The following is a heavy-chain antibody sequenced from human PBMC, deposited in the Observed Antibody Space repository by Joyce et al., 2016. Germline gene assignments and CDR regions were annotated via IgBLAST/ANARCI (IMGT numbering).Heavy chain of an antibody. CDR3: ARVGGGQRLNYCYYYYIDV. CDR1: GFAFNNYW. CDR2: IKNDGTDT. D-gene: IGHD3-10*01. V-gene: IGHV3-7*01. J-gene: IGHJ6*03. Sequence: EVQLVESGGDLVQPGGSLRPSCAAAGFAFNNYWMTWVRQAPGKGLEWVANIKNDGTDTYYVHSVKCRFTISRDNARDALHLQRNSLRPEDTAVYFCARVGGGQRLNYCYYYYIDVWGKGTTVTVSS.